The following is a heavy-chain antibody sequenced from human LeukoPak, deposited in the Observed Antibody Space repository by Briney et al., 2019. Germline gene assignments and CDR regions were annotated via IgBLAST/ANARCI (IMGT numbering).Heavy chain of an antibody. CDR2: ISSSGSTI. V-gene: IGHV3-11*04. Sequence: GGSLRLSCAASGFTFSDYYMSWIRQAPGKGLEWVSYISSSGSTIYYADSVKGRFTISRDNAKNSLYLQMNSLRAEDTAVYYCVRDPYYYDSSAYYYYGYFDYWGQGTLVTVSS. D-gene: IGHD3-22*01. CDR3: VRDPYYYDSSAYYYYGYFDY. CDR1: GFTFSDYY. J-gene: IGHJ4*02.